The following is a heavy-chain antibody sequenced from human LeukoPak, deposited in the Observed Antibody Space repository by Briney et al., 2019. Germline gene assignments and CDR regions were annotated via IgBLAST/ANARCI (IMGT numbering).Heavy chain of an antibody. V-gene: IGHV3-30*02. CDR2: IRYDGSNK. D-gene: IGHD2-2*02. CDR3: AKGLWKDIVVVPAAIVDY. J-gene: IGHJ4*02. CDR1: GFTFSSYG. Sequence: PGGSLRLSCAASGFTFSSYGMHWVRQAPGKGLEWVAFIRYDGSNKYYADSVKGRFTISRDNSKNTLYLQMNSLRAEDTAVYYCAKGLWKDIVVVPAAIVDYWGQGTLVTVSS.